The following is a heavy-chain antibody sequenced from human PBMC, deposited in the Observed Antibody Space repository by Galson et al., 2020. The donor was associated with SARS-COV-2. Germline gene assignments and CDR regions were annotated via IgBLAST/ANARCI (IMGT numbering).Heavy chain of an antibody. Sequence: TGGSLRLSCAASGFSFSTYSMNWVRQAPGKGLEWVSFISSSSGNIYYAESVTGRFTISRDNAKNSLSLHLNSLRAEDSAVYFCARDGCSGGSCYSYGMDVWGQGTTVTVSS. CDR1: GFSFSTYS. V-gene: IGHV3-21*01. J-gene: IGHJ6*02. CDR2: ISSSSGNI. D-gene: IGHD2-15*01. CDR3: ARDGCSGGSCYSYGMDV.